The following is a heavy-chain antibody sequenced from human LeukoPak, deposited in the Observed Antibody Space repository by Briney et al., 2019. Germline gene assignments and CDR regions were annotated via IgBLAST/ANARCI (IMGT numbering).Heavy chain of an antibody. Sequence: SETLSLTCTVSGYSISSGYYWGWIRQPPGKGLEWIGSIYHSGSTYYNPSLKSRVTISVDTSKNQFSLKLSSVTAADTAVYYCAKGRHLSSIAAAVDAFDIWGQGTMVTVSS. CDR2: IYHSGST. CDR3: AKGRHLSSIAAAVDAFDI. J-gene: IGHJ3*02. D-gene: IGHD6-13*01. V-gene: IGHV4-38-2*02. CDR1: GYSISSGYY.